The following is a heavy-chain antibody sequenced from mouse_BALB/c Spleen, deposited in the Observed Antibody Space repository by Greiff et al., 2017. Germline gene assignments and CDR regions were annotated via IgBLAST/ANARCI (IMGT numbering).Heavy chain of an antibody. J-gene: IGHJ2*01. CDR2: ISSGGSYT. V-gene: IGHV5-9-3*01. CDR1: GFTFSSYA. D-gene: IGHD2-4*01. Sequence: DVKLVESGGGLVKPGGSLKLSCAASGFTFSSYAMSWVRQTPEKRLEWVATISSGGSYTYYPDSVKGRFTISRDNAKNTLYLQMSSLRSEDTAMYYCARQGYDYDGFDYWGQGTTLTVSS. CDR3: ARQGYDYDGFDY.